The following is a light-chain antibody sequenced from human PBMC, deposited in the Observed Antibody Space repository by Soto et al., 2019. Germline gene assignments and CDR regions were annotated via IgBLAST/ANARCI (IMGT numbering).Light chain of an antibody. CDR1: QSVSSY. CDR3: QQRSNWPPIT. V-gene: IGKV3-11*01. J-gene: IGKJ5*01. Sequence: EIVMTQSPATLSVSPGERATLSCRASQSVSSYLAWYQQKPGQAPRLLIYDASNMATGIPARFSGSGSGTDFTLTISSLEPEDFAVYYCQQRSNWPPITFGQGTRLEI. CDR2: DAS.